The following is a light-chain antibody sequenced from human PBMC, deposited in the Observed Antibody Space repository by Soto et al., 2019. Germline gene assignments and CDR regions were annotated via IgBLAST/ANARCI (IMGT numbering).Light chain of an antibody. CDR1: ISNIGANT. CDR3: AAWDDSLHGYV. J-gene: IGLJ1*01. Sequence: QSVLTQPPSASGAPGQRVTISCSGVISNIGANTVNWYQHLPGTAPNLLIYINDQRRPGVPDRFSGSKSGTSASLAISGLQSEDEADYYYAAWDDSLHGYVFGTGTKVTVL. V-gene: IGLV1-44*01. CDR2: IND.